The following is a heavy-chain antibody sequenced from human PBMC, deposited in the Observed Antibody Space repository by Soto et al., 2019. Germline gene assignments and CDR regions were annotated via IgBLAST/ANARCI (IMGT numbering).Heavy chain of an antibody. Sequence: EVQLLESGGGLVQPGGSLRLSCAASGFTFSSYAMSWVRQAPGKGLEWVSAISGSGGSTYYADSVKGRFTISRDNSKNTLYLQMNSLRAEDTAVYYCAKDGEVWDIELMVDAPYYWGQGTLVTVSS. CDR3: AKDGEVWDIELMVDAPYY. J-gene: IGHJ4*02. V-gene: IGHV3-23*01. CDR1: GFTFSSYA. D-gene: IGHD2-8*01. CDR2: ISGSGGST.